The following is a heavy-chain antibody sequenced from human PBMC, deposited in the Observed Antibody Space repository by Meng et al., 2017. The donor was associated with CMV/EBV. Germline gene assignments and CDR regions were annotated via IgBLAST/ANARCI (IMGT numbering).Heavy chain of an antibody. CDR2: IYTSGST. CDR1: GGSISSYY. Sequence: QAHDSGPGLVKPSETRSLTCTVSGGSISSYYWSWIRQPAGKGLEWIGRIYTSGSTNYNPSLKSRVTMSVDTSKNQFSLKLSSVSAADTAVYYCARGGLYYYDSSGHFDYWGQGTLVTVSS. CDR3: ARGGLYYYDSSGHFDY. V-gene: IGHV4-4*07. D-gene: IGHD3-22*01. J-gene: IGHJ4*02.